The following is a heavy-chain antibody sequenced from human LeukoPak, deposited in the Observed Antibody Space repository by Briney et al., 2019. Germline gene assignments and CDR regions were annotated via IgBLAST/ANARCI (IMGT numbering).Heavy chain of an antibody. CDR2: INHSGST. D-gene: IGHD2-2*01. V-gene: IGHV4-34*01. CDR3: ARGLGYCSSTSCKRYYYYMDV. J-gene: IGHJ6*03. CDR1: GGSFSGYY. Sequence: SETLSLTCAVYGGSFSGYYWSWIRQPPGKGLEWIGEINHSGSTNYNPSPKSRVTISVDTSKNQFSLKLSSVTAADTAVYYCARGLGYCSSTSCKRYYYYMDVWGKGTTVTVSS.